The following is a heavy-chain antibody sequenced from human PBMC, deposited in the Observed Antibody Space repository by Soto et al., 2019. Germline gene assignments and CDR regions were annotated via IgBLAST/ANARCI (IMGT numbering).Heavy chain of an antibody. CDR2: INHSGST. CDR3: ARTVTIFGVTTNWFDP. V-gene: IGHV4-34*01. D-gene: IGHD3-3*01. CDR1: GGSFSGYY. Sequence: SETLSLTCAVYGGSFSGYYWSWIRQPPGKGLEWIGEINHSGSTNYNPSLKSRVTISVDTSKNQFSLKLSSVTAADTAVYYCARTVTIFGVTTNWFDPWGQGTLVTVSS. J-gene: IGHJ5*02.